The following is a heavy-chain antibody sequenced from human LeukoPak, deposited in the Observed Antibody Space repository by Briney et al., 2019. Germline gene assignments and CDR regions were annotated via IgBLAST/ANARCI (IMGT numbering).Heavy chain of an antibody. Sequence: GESLKISCRGSGYRFTNYWIGWVRQMPGKGLEWMGIIYPGDSDTRYSPSFQGQVTISADKSISTAYLQWSSLKASDTAMYYCARGRIAAAGTPDYWGQGTLVTVSS. J-gene: IGHJ4*02. CDR3: ARGRIAAAGTPDY. V-gene: IGHV5-51*01. CDR2: IYPGDSDT. D-gene: IGHD6-13*01. CDR1: GYRFTNYW.